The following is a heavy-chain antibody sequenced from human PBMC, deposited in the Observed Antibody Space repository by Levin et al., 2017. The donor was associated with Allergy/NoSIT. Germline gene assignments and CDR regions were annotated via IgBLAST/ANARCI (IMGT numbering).Heavy chain of an antibody. CDR2: IYPGDSDT. Sequence: GASVKVSCKGSGYSFTSYWIGWVRQMPGKGLEWMGIIYPGDSDTRYSPSFQGQVTISADKSISTAYLQWSSLKASDTAMYYCARSGYSSGWYQDYYGMDVWGQGTTVTVSS. CDR1: GYSFTSYW. CDR3: ARSGYSSGWYQDYYGMDV. V-gene: IGHV5-51*01. D-gene: IGHD6-19*01. J-gene: IGHJ6*02.